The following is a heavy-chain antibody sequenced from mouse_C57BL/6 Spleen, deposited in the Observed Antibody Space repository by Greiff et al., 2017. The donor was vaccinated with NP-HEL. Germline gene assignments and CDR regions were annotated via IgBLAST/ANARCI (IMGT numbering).Heavy chain of an antibody. D-gene: IGHD2-5*01. J-gene: IGHJ2*01. V-gene: IGHV1-69*01. Sequence: QVLLQQPGAEFVMPGASVKLSCKASGYTFTSYWMHWVRQRPGQGLEWIGEIDPSDSYTNYPHKFKGKSTLSVDNSSSTAYMQLSSLKSEDSAVYYFCYSNYTSSFDYWGQGTTLTVSS. CDR2: IDPSDSYT. CDR1: GYTFTSYW. CDR3: CYSNYTSSFDY.